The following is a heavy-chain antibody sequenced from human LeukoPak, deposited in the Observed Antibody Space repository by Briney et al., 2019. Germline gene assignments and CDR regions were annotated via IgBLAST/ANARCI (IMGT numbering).Heavy chain of an antibody. CDR1: GDSISSYY. J-gene: IGHJ4*02. CDR3: ARASFCSSTSCPIDY. D-gene: IGHD2-2*01. V-gene: IGHV4-59*01. CDR2: FYYSGST. Sequence: PETLSLTCTVSGDSISSYYWSWIRQPPGKGLEWIGYFYYSGSTNYNPSLKSRVTISVDTSKNQLSLKLNSVTAADTAVYYCARASFCSSTSCPIDYWGQGTLVTVSS.